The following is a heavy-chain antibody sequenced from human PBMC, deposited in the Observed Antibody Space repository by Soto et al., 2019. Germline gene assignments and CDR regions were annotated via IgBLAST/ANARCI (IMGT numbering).Heavy chain of an antibody. J-gene: IGHJ6*02. V-gene: IGHV1-58*02. CDR2: IVVGSGNT. CDR1: GFTFTSSA. D-gene: IGHD4-17*01. Sequence: GASVNVSCKASGFTFTSSAMQWVRQARGQRLEWIGWIVVGSGNTNYAQKFQERVTITRDMSTSTAYMELSSLRSEDTAVYYCAAEGTVTTGMDVWGQGTTVTVSS. CDR3: AAEGTVTTGMDV.